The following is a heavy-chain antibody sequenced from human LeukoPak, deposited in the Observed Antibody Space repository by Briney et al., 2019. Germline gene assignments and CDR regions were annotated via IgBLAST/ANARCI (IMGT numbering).Heavy chain of an antibody. J-gene: IGHJ6*04. V-gene: IGHV3-23*01. CDR3: AKGSGLGYCSSTTCRPFYYYYYGMDV. D-gene: IGHD2-2*01. CDR2: ISVSGGST. Sequence: GGSLRLSCAASGFTFSSYAMGWIRQAPGKGLEWVSAISVSGGSTYYADSVKGRFTISRDNSKNTLYLQMNSLRAEDTAVYYCAKGSGLGYCSSTTCRPFYYYYYGMDVWGKGTTVTVSS. CDR1: GFTFSSYA.